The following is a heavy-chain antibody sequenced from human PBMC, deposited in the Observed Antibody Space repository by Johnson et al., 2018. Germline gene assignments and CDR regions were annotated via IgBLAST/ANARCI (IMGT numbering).Heavy chain of an antibody. CDR3: AKCGMYSSSWDYYYYMDV. V-gene: IGHV1-46*01. CDR1: GYTFTSYD. J-gene: IGHJ6*03. Sequence: QVQLVESGAEVKKPGASVKVSCKASGYTFTSYDINWVRQAPGQGLEWMGMINPSGGSTSYAQKFQGRVTMTRDTSTSTVYMELSSLRSEDTAVYYCAKCGMYSSSWDYYYYMDVWGKGTTVTVSS. D-gene: IGHD6-13*01. CDR2: INPSGGST.